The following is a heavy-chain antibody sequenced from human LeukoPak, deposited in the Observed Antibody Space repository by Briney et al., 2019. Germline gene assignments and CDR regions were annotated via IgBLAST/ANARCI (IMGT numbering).Heavy chain of an antibody. CDR1: GFTFSSYG. Sequence: GGSLRLSCAASGFTFSSYGMHWVRQAPGKGLEWVAVISYDGSNKYYADSVKGRFTISRDNSKNTLYLQMNSLRAEDTAVYYCAKDDTYYYDSSGYLGYWGQGTLVTVSS. J-gene: IGHJ4*02. D-gene: IGHD3-22*01. CDR3: AKDDTYYYDSSGYLGY. V-gene: IGHV3-30*18. CDR2: ISYDGSNK.